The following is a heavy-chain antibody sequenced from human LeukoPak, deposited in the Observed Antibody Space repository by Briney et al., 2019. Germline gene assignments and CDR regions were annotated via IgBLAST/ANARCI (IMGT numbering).Heavy chain of an antibody. J-gene: IGHJ4*02. CDR2: IYYSGST. V-gene: IGHV4-59*12. CDR1: GGSISSYY. Sequence: SETLSLTCTVSGGSISSYYWSWIRQPPGEGLEWIGYIYYSGSTDYNPSLKSRVTISVDTSKNQFSLKLSSVTAADTAVYYCARRGTTMIVVVITTEFDYWGQGTLVTVSS. D-gene: IGHD3-22*01. CDR3: ARRGTTMIVVVITTEFDY.